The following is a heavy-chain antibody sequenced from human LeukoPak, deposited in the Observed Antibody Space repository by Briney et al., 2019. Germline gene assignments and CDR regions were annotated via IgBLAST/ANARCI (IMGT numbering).Heavy chain of an antibody. V-gene: IGHV4-34*01. Sequence: SETLSLTCAVSGTSPSAYCWSWIRQPPEKGLEWVGEINHSGSTNYNPSLKSRVTISVDTSKNQFSLRLTSVTAADTAVYYCARAGGADSPQDLDYWGQGILVTVSS. CDR1: GTSPSAYC. CDR3: ARAGGADSPQDLDY. J-gene: IGHJ4*02. D-gene: IGHD3-22*01. CDR2: INHSGST.